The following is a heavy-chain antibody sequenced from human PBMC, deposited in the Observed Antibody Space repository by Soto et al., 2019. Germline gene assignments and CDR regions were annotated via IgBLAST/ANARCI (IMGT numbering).Heavy chain of an antibody. CDR1: GYGFTNYW. J-gene: IGHJ6*02. Sequence: PGESLKISRKGSGYGFTNYWISWVRQMPGKGLEWMGIIYPGDSDTRYSPSFQGQVTISGDKSISTAYLQWSSLKASYTAIYYCARLLESNRAMAYYYGMDVWAQGTTVTVSS. CDR2: IYPGDSDT. D-gene: IGHD5-18*01. V-gene: IGHV5-51*01. CDR3: ARLLESNRAMAYYYGMDV.